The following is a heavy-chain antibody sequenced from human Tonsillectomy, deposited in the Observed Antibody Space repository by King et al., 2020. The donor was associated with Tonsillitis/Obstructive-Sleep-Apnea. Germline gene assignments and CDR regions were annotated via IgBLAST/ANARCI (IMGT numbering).Heavy chain of an antibody. CDR1: GFTFSDYG. Sequence: VQLVESGGGVVQPGRSLRLSCAASGFTFSDYGMHWFRQAPGKGLEWVALIWFDGSTQYYADSVKGRFTISRDNSMDTLFLQLNSLRAEDTALYYCARLSLPGYCGTASCFGSDSWGQGTLVTVSS. D-gene: IGHD2-2*01. CDR2: IWFDGSTQ. J-gene: IGHJ4*02. V-gene: IGHV3-33*01. CDR3: ARLSLPGYCGTASCFGSDS.